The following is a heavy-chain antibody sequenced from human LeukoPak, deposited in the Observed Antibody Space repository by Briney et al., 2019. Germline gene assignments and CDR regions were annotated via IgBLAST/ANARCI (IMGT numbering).Heavy chain of an antibody. V-gene: IGHV4-59*01. CDR3: SGGGYDILTGYSPGGDY. J-gene: IGHJ4*02. CDR2: IYYSWST. CDR1: GGSISSYY. Sequence: SETLAITWTIPGGSISSYYWSWIRRPPGKGLEWSGYIYYSWSTNYHPSLKSRATISVDTSKSQCSLKLSSVTAADKAVDYWSGGGYDILTGYSPGGDYWGQGTLVTVSS. D-gene: IGHD3-9*01.